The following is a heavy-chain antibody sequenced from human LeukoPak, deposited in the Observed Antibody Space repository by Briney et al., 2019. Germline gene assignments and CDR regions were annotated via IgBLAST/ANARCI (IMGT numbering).Heavy chain of an antibody. CDR2: IHYSGYT. D-gene: IGHD1-1*01. J-gene: IGHJ3*02. V-gene: IGHV4-59*13. CDR1: GGSISTYY. CDR3: AREYSAFEI. Sequence: SETLSLTCTVSGGSISTYYWSWLRQPPGKGLEWIGYIHYSGYTSYNPSLKSRITISVDTSKNQLSLILNSVTAADTAVYYCAREYSAFEIWGQGTMVTVSS.